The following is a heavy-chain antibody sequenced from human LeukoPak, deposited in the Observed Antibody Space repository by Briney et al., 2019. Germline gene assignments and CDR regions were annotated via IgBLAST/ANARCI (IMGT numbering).Heavy chain of an antibody. CDR1: GFIVSTNY. V-gene: IGHV3-49*04. D-gene: IGHD3-22*01. CDR3: TRDYLLPYDSSAYYY. J-gene: IGHJ4*02. Sequence: PGGSLRLSCAASGFIVSTNYMSWVRQAPGKGLEWVGFIRSKTYGGTTEYAASVKGRFTISRDDSKSVAYLQMNSLKTEDTAVYYCTRDYLLPYDSSAYYYWGQGTLVTVSS. CDR2: IRSKTYGGTT.